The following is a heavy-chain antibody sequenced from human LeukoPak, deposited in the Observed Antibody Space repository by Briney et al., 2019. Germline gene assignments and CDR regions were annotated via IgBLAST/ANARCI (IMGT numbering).Heavy chain of an antibody. V-gene: IGHV4-38-2*02. CDR1: GYSISSGYY. J-gene: IGHJ4*02. CDR3: ARDVRGVIDY. Sequence: PSETLSLTCTVSGYSISSGYYWGWIRRPPGKGLEWIGSIYHSGSTYYNPSLKSRVTISVDTSKNQFSLKLSSVTAADTAVYYCARDVRGVIDYWGQGTLVTVSS. CDR2: IYHSGST. D-gene: IGHD3-10*01.